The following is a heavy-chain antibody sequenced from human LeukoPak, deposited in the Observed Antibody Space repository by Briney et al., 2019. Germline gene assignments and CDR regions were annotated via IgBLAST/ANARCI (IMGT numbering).Heavy chain of an antibody. CDR2: IDPRDSYT. CDR1: GYSFPSYW. CDR3: ARLESSGYYVY. V-gene: IGHV5-10-1*01. D-gene: IGHD3-22*01. Sequence: GESLKISCKASGYSFPSYWIGWVRQMPGKGLEWMGRIDPRDSYTKYSPSFQGHVSISADKSISTAYLQWSSLKASDTATYYCARLESSGYYVYWGQGTLVTVSS. J-gene: IGHJ4*02.